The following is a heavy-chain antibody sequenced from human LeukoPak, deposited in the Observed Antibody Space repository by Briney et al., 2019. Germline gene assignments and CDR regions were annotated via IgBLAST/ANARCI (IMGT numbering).Heavy chain of an antibody. D-gene: IGHD3-10*01. Sequence: PGGSLRLSCAASGFTFSSYAMSWVRQAPGKGLEWVSAISGSGGSTYYAGSVKGRFTISRDNSKNTLYLQMNSLRAEDTAVYYCAKVGYGSGSYYQYDYWGQGTLVTVSS. J-gene: IGHJ4*02. V-gene: IGHV3-23*01. CDR3: AKVGYGSGSYYQYDY. CDR2: ISGSGGST. CDR1: GFTFSSYA.